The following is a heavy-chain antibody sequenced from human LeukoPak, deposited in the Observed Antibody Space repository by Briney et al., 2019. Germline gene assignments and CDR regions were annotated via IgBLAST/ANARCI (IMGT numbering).Heavy chain of an antibody. CDR2: IYYSGST. V-gene: IGHV4-59*01. J-gene: IGHJ6*02. CDR1: GGSISSYY. CDR3: ARTADGGALDV. D-gene: IGHD6-13*01. Sequence: PSETLTLTCTVSGGSISSYYWSWIRQPPGKGLEWIGHIYYSGSTYYNPSLKSRVTISVDTSKNQFSLKVSSMTAADTAVYYCARTADGGALDVWGQETTVTVSS.